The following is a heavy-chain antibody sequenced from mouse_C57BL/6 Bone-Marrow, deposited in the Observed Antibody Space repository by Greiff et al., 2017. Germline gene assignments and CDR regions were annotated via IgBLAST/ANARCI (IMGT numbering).Heavy chain of an antibody. CDR2: IDPNSGGT. CDR3: AREGTIRYYGSSWYFDV. D-gene: IGHD1-1*01. CDR1: GYTFTSYW. J-gene: IGHJ1*03. Sequence: QVHVKQPGAELVKPGASVKLSCKASGYTFTSYWMHWVKQRPGRGLEWIGRIDPNSGGTKYNEKFKSKATLTVDKPSSTAYMQLSSPTSEDSAVYYCAREGTIRYYGSSWYFDVWGTGTTVTVSS. V-gene: IGHV1-72*01.